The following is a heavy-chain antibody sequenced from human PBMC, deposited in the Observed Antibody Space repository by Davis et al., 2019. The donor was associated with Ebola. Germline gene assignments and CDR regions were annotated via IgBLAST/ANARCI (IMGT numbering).Heavy chain of an antibody. V-gene: IGHV3-49*04. D-gene: IGHD2-2*02. CDR3: TRIIGYCSSTSCYRVYYYGMDV. J-gene: IGHJ6*02. Sequence: GESLKISCTASGFTFGDYAMSWVRQAPGKGLEWVGSIRSKAYGGTTEYAASVKGRFTISRDDSKSIAYLQMNSLKTEDTAVYYCTRIIGYCSSTSCYRVYYYGMDVWGQGTTVTVSS. CDR2: IRSKAYGGTT. CDR1: GFTFGDYA.